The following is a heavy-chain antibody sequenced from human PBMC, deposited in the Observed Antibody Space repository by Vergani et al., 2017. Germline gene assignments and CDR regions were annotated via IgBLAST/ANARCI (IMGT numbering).Heavy chain of an antibody. D-gene: IGHD5-18*01. Sequence: EVQLVESGGGLVQPGGSLKLSCAASGFTFSGSAMHWVRQASGKGLEWVGRIRSKANSYATAYAASVKGRFTISRDDSKNTEYLQMNSLKTEDTAVYYCTRHKRGYSYGYPHGGLDWGQGTLVTVSS. V-gene: IGHV3-73*02. CDR3: TRHKRGYSYGYPHGGLD. CDR2: IRSKANSYAT. J-gene: IGHJ4*02. CDR1: GFTFSGSA.